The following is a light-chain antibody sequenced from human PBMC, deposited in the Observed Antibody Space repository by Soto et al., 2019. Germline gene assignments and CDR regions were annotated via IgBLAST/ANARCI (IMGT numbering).Light chain of an antibody. CDR3: QQYHTFPLT. CDR2: DAF. J-gene: IGKJ4*01. CDR1: QNINNW. Sequence: DIQMTQSPSTLSASVGDRVTITCRAYQNINNWMAWYHQKPGEAPKLLIYDAFSLQTGVPFTFSGSGSGTEFSLTISSLQPDDFGTYYCQQYHTFPLTFGGGTKVEIK. V-gene: IGKV1-5*01.